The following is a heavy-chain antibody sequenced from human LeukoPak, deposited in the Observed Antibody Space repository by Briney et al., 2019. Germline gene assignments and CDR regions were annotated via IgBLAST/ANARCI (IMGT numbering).Heavy chain of an antibody. CDR1: GGSISSGGYS. V-gene: IGHV4-30-2*01. Sequence: SETLSLTCAVSGGSISSGGYSWSWIRQPPGKGLEWIGYIYHSGSTYYNPSLKSRVTISVDRSKNQFSLKLSSVTAADTAVYYCARGLGFYDSSGYFEYYFDYWGQGTLVTVSS. J-gene: IGHJ4*02. CDR3: ARGLGFYDSSGYFEYYFDY. CDR2: IYHSGST. D-gene: IGHD3-22*01.